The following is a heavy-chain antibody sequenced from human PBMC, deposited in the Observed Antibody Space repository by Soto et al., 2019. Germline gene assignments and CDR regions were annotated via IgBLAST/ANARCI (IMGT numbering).Heavy chain of an antibody. CDR2: IWYDGSNK. V-gene: IGHV3-33*01. Sequence: GGSLRLSCAASGFTFSSYGMHWVRQAPGKGLEWVAVIWYDGSNKYYADSVKGRFTISRDNSKNTLYLQMNSLRAEDTAVYYCARDRITMVRGVINGIMDVWGQGTTVTVSS. J-gene: IGHJ6*02. D-gene: IGHD3-10*01. CDR1: GFTFSSYG. CDR3: ARDRITMVRGVINGIMDV.